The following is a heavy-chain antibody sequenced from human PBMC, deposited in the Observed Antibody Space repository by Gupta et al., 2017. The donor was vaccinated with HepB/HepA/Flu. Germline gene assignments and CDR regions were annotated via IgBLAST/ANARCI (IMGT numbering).Heavy chain of an antibody. J-gene: IGHJ4*02. CDR3: ARNSAVAVAGMPGVLYYFDY. V-gene: IGHV4-34*01. CDR2: INHSGST. Sequence: QVQLQQWGAGLLKPSETLSLTCAVYGGSFSGYYWGWIRQPPGKGLEWIGEINHSGSTNYNPSLKSRVTISVDTSKNQFSLKLSSVTAADTAVYYCARNSAVAVAGMPGVLYYFDYWGQGTLVTVSS. D-gene: IGHD6-19*01. CDR1: GGSFSGYY.